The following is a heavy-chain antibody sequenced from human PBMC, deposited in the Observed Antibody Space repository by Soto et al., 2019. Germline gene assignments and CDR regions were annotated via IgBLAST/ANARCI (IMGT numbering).Heavy chain of an antibody. CDR2: ISGSGGDT. CDR3: ATTSDYYDSSGYYRDAFDV. Sequence: PGGSLRLSCAASGFTFSSYAMSWVRQAPGKGLEWVSAISGSGGDTYYADSVQGRFTISRDNSKNTLYLQMSSLRAEDTAVYYCATTSDYYDSSGYYRDAFDVWGQGTMVTVS. V-gene: IGHV3-23*01. J-gene: IGHJ3*01. CDR1: GFTFSSYA. D-gene: IGHD3-22*01.